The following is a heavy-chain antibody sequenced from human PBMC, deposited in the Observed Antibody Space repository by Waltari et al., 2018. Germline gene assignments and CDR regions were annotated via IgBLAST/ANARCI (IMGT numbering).Heavy chain of an antibody. Sequence: EVQLVESGGGLVQPGGSLRLSCAASGFTFSSYAMSWVRQAPGKGLEWVSAISGSGGSTYYADSVKGRFTISRDNYKNTLYLQMNSLRAEDTAVYYCAKYSEQGSSWYLRFDYWGQGTLVTVSS. CDR3: AKYSEQGSSWYLRFDY. CDR2: ISGSGGST. J-gene: IGHJ4*02. V-gene: IGHV3-23*04. CDR1: GFTFSSYA. D-gene: IGHD6-13*01.